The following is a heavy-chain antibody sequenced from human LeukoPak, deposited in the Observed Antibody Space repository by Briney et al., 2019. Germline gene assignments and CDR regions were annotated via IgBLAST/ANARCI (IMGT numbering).Heavy chain of an antibody. CDR2: IKQDGSEK. Sequence: WGSLRLSCEASGFTFSSHCMSWVRQAPGKGLEWVANIKQDGSEKYYVDSVKGRFTISRDNAKNSLYLQMSILRAADTAVYYCARVRIAVAVGAFDIWGQGTMVTVSS. CDR1: GFTFSSHC. J-gene: IGHJ3*02. V-gene: IGHV3-7*01. D-gene: IGHD6-19*01. CDR3: ARVRIAVAVGAFDI.